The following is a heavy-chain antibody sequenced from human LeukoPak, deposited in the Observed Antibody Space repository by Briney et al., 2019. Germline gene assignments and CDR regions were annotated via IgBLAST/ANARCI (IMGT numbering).Heavy chain of an antibody. Sequence: QPGGSLRLSCAASGNYWMHWVRQAPGKGLVWVSHINSDGSWTSYADSVKGRFTISKDNAKNTVYLQMNNLRAEVTAVYYCVSFYETYWGRGTLVTVSS. CDR2: INSDGSWT. CDR3: VSFYETY. J-gene: IGHJ4*02. V-gene: IGHV3-74*01. D-gene: IGHD2/OR15-2a*01. CDR1: GNYW.